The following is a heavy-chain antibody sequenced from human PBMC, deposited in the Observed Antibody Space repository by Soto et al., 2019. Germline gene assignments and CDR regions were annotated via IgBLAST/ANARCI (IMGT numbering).Heavy chain of an antibody. CDR2: IKQDGSEK. D-gene: IGHD3-10*01. CDR1: GFTFSSYW. CDR3: ARDGGSGSYRSWIPVPWHYYGMDV. J-gene: IGHJ6*02. V-gene: IGHV3-7*01. Sequence: GGSLRLSCAASGFTFSSYWMSWVRQAPGKGLEWVANIKQDGSEKYYVDSVKGRFTISRDNAKNSLYLQMNSLRAEDTAVYYCARDGGSGSYRSWIPVPWHYYGMDVWGQGTTVTVSS.